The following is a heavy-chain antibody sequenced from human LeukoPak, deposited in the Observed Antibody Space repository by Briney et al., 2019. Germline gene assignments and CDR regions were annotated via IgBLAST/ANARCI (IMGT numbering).Heavy chain of an antibody. CDR2: INTDGSST. CDR3: ARDGYNAGVLDY. CDR1: GFTFSSYW. Sequence: GGSLRLSCAASGFTFSSYWMHWVRQAPGKGLVWVSRINTDGSSTSYADSVKGRFTISRDNAKNSLYLQMNSLRAEDTAVYYCARDGYNAGVLDYWGQGTLVTVSS. D-gene: IGHD5-24*01. V-gene: IGHV3-74*01. J-gene: IGHJ4*02.